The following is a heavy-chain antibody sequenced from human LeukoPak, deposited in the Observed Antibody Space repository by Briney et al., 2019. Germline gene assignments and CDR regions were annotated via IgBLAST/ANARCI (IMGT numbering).Heavy chain of an antibody. CDR3: AKATITMVRGVIFYYYYYMDV. J-gene: IGHJ6*03. V-gene: IGHV3-30*02. CDR2: IRYDGSNK. CDR1: GFTFSSYG. Sequence: GSLRLSCAASGFTFSSYGMHWVRQAPGKGLEWVAFIRYDGSNKYYADSVKGRFTISRDNSKNTLYLQMNSLRAEDTAVYYCAKATITMVRGVIFYYYYYMDVWGKGTTVTISS. D-gene: IGHD3-10*01.